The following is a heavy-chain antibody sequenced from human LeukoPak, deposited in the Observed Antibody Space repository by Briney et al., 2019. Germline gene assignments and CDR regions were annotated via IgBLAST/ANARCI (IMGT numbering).Heavy chain of an antibody. Sequence: PGGSLRLSCAASGFTFYSYTMNWVRQAPGKGLEWVSFISSHSNYIYYSDSLKGRITISRDNAKNSVFLQMNNLRAEDTAVYYCAKTRLVGTINSAFDIWGQGTMVTVSS. D-gene: IGHD1-26*01. CDR2: ISSHSNYI. J-gene: IGHJ3*02. CDR1: GFTFYSYT. V-gene: IGHV3-21*01. CDR3: AKTRLVGTINSAFDI.